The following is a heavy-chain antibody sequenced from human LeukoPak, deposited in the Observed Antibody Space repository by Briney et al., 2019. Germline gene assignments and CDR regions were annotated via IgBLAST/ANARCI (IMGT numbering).Heavy chain of an antibody. D-gene: IGHD3-3*01. J-gene: IGHJ4*02. V-gene: IGHV1-2*02. CDR2: INPNSGGT. CDR1: GYTFTGYY. CDR3: ARVSVLRFYYFDY. Sequence: ASVKVSCKASGYTFTGYYMHWVRQAPGQGLEWMGWINPNSGGTNYAQKFQGRVTMTRDTSISTAYMELSRLRSDDTAVYYCARVSVLRFYYFDYWGQGTLVTVSS.